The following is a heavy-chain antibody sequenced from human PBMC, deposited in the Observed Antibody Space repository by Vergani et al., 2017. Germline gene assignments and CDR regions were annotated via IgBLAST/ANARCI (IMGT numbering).Heavy chain of an antibody. D-gene: IGHD2-2*01. J-gene: IGHJ3*02. CDR2: IWYDGSNQ. Sequence: QVQLVESGGGVVQPGRSLRLSCAASGFTFSSYGMHWVRQAPGKGLEWVAGIWYDGSNQYYADSVKGRFTISRDNSKKTLYLQMNSLRAEDTAVYYCARDRCSSTSCYPSDSDAFDIWGQGTMVTVSS. CDR1: GFTFSSYG. CDR3: ARDRCSSTSCYPSDSDAFDI. V-gene: IGHV3-33*01.